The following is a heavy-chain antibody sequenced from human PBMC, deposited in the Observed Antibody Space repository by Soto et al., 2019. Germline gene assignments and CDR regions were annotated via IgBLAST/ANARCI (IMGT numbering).Heavy chain of an antibody. CDR3: ARVYDYGDHPDYYYGMDV. CDR1: GYTFTSYD. D-gene: IGHD4-17*01. CDR2: MNPNSGNT. V-gene: IGHV1-8*01. J-gene: IGHJ6*02. Sequence: GASEKVSCKASGYTFTSYDINWVRQATGQGLEWMGWMNPNSGNTGYAQKFQGRVTMTRNTSISTAYMELSSLRSEDTAVYYCARVYDYGDHPDYYYGMDVWGQGTTVTVSS.